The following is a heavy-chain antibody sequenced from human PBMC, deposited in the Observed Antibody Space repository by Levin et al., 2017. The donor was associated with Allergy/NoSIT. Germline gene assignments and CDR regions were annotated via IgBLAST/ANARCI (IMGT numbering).Heavy chain of an antibody. V-gene: IGHV3-53*01. CDR2: IRSGSTT. D-gene: IGHD6-19*01. CDR3: ARVEFDTSGWYHFDS. J-gene: IGHJ4*02. Sequence: GGSLRLSCAASGFSVSSNYMSWVRQAPGKGLEWVSFIRSGSTTHYADSVKGRFTISRDNSKNTLCLQMNSLRAEDTAMYYCARVEFDTSGWYHFDSWGQGTLVTVSS. CDR1: GFSVSSNY.